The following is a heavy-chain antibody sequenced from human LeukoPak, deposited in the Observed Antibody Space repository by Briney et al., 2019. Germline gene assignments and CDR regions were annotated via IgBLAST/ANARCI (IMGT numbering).Heavy chain of an antibody. J-gene: IGHJ5*02. V-gene: IGHV3-9*01. CDR3: ARLVTFYDFPFDP. CDR2: ISWNSGSI. Sequence: GGSLRLSCAASGFTFDDYAMHWVRQAPGKGLEWVSGISWNSGSIGYADSVKGRFTISRDNAKKSVYLQMNNLRPDDTAFYYCARLVTFYDFPFDPWGQGTLVTVSS. D-gene: IGHD3-3*01. CDR1: GFTFDDYA.